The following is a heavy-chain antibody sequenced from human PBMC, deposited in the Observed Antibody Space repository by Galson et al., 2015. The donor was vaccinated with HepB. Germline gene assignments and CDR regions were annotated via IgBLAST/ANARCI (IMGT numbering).Heavy chain of an antibody. CDR1: GFTFSSYS. J-gene: IGHJ4*02. V-gene: IGHV3-48*02. D-gene: IGHD6-19*01. CDR3: AREGAVAKTGFDY. Sequence: SLRLSCAASGFTFSSYSMNWVRQAPGKGLEWVSYISSSSTIYYADSVKGRFTISRDNAKNSLYLQMNSLRDEDTAVYYCAREGAVAKTGFDYWGQGTLVTVSS. CDR2: ISSSSTI.